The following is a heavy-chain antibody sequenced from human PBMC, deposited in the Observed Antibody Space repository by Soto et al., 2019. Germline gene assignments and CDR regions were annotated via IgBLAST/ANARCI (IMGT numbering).Heavy chain of an antibody. CDR2: INHSGTT. CDR1: GGSFSGYY. V-gene: IGHV4-34*01. D-gene: IGHD1-26*01. J-gene: IGHJ6*02. CDR3: AGLRELWPGADYYYYVMDV. Sequence: SETVSLTCAVNGGSFSGYYWSWIRQPPGKGLEWIGEINHSGTTNYNPSLKSRVTISVDTSKNQFSLKLTSVTAADAAVYYCAGLRELWPGADYYYYVMDVPGQVTKDTFSS.